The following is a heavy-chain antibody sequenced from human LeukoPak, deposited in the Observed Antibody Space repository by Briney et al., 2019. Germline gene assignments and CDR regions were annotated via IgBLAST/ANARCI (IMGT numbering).Heavy chain of an antibody. V-gene: IGHV3-7*01. CDR2: IKQDGSEK. CDR3: ARDNYGFCDY. D-gene: IGHD3-3*01. Sequence: GGSLRLSCAASGFMFSSYSMSWVRQAPGKGLEWVANIKQDGSEKNYVDSVKGRFTISRDSAKNSLYLQMNSLGAEDTAVYYCARDNYGFCDYWGQGTLVTVSS. CDR1: GFMFSSYS. J-gene: IGHJ4*02.